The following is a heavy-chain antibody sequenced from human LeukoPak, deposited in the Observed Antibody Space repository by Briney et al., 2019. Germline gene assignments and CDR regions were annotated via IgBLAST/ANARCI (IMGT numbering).Heavy chain of an antibody. CDR2: ISGSGSFI. D-gene: IGHD6-13*01. Sequence: PGGSLRLSCAAPGFMFSNYSINWVRQAPGKGLEWVSFISGSGSFIYYADSVKGRFTISRDNSKNTLYLQMNSLRAEDTAVYYCARGARGYSSSWVQFDYWGQGTLVTVSS. J-gene: IGHJ4*02. CDR1: GFMFSNYS. CDR3: ARGARGYSSSWVQFDY. V-gene: IGHV3-21*01.